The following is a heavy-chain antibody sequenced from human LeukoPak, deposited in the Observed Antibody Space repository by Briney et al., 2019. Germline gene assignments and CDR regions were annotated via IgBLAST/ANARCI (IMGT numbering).Heavy chain of an antibody. J-gene: IGHJ4*02. D-gene: IGHD2-21*02. CDR2: ISGRGGST. CDR3: AKTARRSRYYFDY. Sequence: TGGSLRLSCAASGFTFSSYAMSWVRQAPGKGLEWVSAISGRGGSTYYADSVKGRFTISRDNSKNTLYLQMNSLRAEDTAVYYCAKTARRSRYYFDYWGQGTLVTVSS. CDR1: GFTFSSYA. V-gene: IGHV3-23*01.